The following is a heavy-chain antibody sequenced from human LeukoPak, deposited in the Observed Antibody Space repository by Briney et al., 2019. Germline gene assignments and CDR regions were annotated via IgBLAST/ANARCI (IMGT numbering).Heavy chain of an antibody. CDR1: GFSFGSYA. CDR2: ISSSRRYI. V-gene: IGHV3-21*01. Sequence: GGSLRLSCAASGFSFGSYAMSWVRQAPGKGLEWVSSISSSRRYIYYADSVKGRFTISRDNTKNSLYLQMNTLRAEDTAVYFCARDLRLEDVEMATMMDFWGQGTLVTVSS. J-gene: IGHJ4*02. D-gene: IGHD5-24*01. CDR3: ARDLRLEDVEMATMMDF.